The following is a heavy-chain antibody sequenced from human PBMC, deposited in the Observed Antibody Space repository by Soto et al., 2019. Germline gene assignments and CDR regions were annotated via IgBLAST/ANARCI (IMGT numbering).Heavy chain of an antibody. CDR3: ARGKGRYYGSGSYYRPQGYYYGMDV. J-gene: IGHJ6*02. D-gene: IGHD3-10*01. Sequence: SETLSLTCGVYGGSFSSYYWSWIRQPPGKGLEWIGEINHSGSTNYNPSLKSRVTISVDTSKNQFSLKLSSVTAADTAVYYCARGKGRYYGSGSYYRPQGYYYGMDVWGQGTTVTVSS. V-gene: IGHV4-34*01. CDR2: INHSGST. CDR1: GGSFSSYY.